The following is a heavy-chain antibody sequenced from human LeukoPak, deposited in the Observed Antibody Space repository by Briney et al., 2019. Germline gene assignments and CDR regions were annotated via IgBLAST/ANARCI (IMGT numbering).Heavy chain of an antibody. CDR2: IIPIFGTA. CDR1: GGTFSSYA. V-gene: IGHV1-69*06. D-gene: IGHD2-8*01. Sequence: GASVKVSCKASGGTFSSYAISWVRQAPGQGLEWMGGIIPIFGTANYAQKFRGRVTITADKSTRTAYMELSSLRSEDTAVYFCARSAEHCNNGVCFTDYYMDVWGKGTTVTVSS. CDR3: ARSAEHCNNGVCFTDYYMDV. J-gene: IGHJ6*03.